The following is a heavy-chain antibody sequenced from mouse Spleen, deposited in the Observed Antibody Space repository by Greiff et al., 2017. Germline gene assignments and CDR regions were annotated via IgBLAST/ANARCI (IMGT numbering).Heavy chain of an antibody. V-gene: IGHV5-9*04. CDR3: ARHDGYFVGY. Sequence: DVKLVESGGGLVKLGGSLKLSCAASGFTFSSYAMSWVRQTPEKRLEWVATISSGGGNTYYPDSVKGRFTISRDNAKNTLYLQMSSLKSEDTAMYYCARHDGYFVGYWGQGTTLTVSS. CDR2: ISSGGGNT. CDR1: GFTFSSYA. J-gene: IGHJ2*01. D-gene: IGHD2-3*01.